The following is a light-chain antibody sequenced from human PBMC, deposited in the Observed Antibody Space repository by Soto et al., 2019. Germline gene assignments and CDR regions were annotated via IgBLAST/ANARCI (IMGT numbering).Light chain of an antibody. V-gene: IGKV1-5*03. CDR3: QHYNSYWT. CDR1: QSISSW. CDR2: KAS. J-gene: IGKJ1*01. Sequence: DIQMTQSPSTLSASVGDRVTITCRASQSISSWLAWYQQKPGKAPKLLIYKASSLESGVPSRFSGSGSGKEFTLTISSLQPDYFATYYCQHYNSYWTFGQGTKVEIK.